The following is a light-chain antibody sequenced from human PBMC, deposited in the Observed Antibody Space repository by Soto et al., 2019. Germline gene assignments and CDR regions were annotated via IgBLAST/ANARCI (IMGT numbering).Light chain of an antibody. CDR2: DVS. J-gene: IGLJ1*01. CDR3: NSYTSTNSYV. V-gene: IGLV2-14*01. Sequence: QSALTQPASVSGSPGQSITISCTGTSSDVGAFNYVSWYQQHPGKAPKLMIFDVSNRPSGVSNRFSGSKSGNTASLTISGLQAEDEADYYCNSYTSTNSYVFGTGTKVPVL. CDR1: SSDVGAFNY.